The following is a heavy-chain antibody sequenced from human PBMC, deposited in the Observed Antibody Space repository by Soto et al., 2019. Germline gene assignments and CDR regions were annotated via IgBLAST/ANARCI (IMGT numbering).Heavy chain of an antibody. Sequence: QMQLVQSGPEVKKPGTSVKVSCKASGFTFTSSAVQWVRQARGQRLEWIGWIVVGSGNTNYAQKFQERVTITRDMSTSTAYMELRSLRSEATAVYYCAAESLTVTTPGQTNWFDPWGQGTLVTVSS. CDR1: GFTFTSSA. J-gene: IGHJ5*02. CDR2: IVVGSGNT. V-gene: IGHV1-58*01. D-gene: IGHD4-4*01. CDR3: AAESLTVTTPGQTNWFDP.